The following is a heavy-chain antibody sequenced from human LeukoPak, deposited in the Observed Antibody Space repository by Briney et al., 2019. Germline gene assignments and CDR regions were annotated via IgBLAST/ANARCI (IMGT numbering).Heavy chain of an antibody. V-gene: IGHV4-30-2*01. CDR3: ARTRDYGANSEYFQH. CDR1: GGSVSGGGYS. D-gene: IGHD4-23*01. CDR2: IYHSGST. Sequence: SETLSLTCAVSGGSVSGGGYSWSWIRQPPGKGLEWIGYIYHSGSTYYNPSLKSRVTISVDRSKNQFSLKLSSVTAADTAVYYCARTRDYGANSEYFQHWGQGTLVTVSS. J-gene: IGHJ1*01.